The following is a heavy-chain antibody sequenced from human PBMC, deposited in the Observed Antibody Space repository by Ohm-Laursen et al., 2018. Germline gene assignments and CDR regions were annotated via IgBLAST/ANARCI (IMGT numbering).Heavy chain of an antibody. CDR2: IIPIFGTA. D-gene: IGHD2-15*01. J-gene: IGHJ4*02. Sequence: GASVKVSCKPSGYTFTIYYIHWVRQAPGQGLEWMGGIIPIFGTANYAQKFQGRVTITADESTGTAYMELSSLRSEDTAVYYCARGYCSGGSCFVFDHWGQGTLVTVSS. CDR3: ARGYCSGGSCFVFDH. CDR1: GYTFTIYY. V-gene: IGHV1-69*13.